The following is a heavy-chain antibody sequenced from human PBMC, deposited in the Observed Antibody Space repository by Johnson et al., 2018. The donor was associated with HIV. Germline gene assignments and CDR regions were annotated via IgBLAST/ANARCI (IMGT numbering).Heavy chain of an antibody. CDR3: ARDLKSYYDSSGYFDAFDI. D-gene: IGHD3-22*01. J-gene: IGHJ3*02. CDR2: ISGSGGST. Sequence: VQLVESGGGVVQPGGSLRLSCAASGFTVSSNYMSWVRQAPGKGLEWVSAISGSGGSTGYADSVKGRFTISRDNAKNSLYLQMNSLRAEDTALYYCARDLKSYYDSSGYFDAFDIWGQGTMVTVSS. CDR1: GFTVSSNY. V-gene: IGHV3-20*04.